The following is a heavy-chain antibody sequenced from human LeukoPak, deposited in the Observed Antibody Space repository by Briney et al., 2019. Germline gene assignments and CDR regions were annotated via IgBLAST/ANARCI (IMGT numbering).Heavy chain of an antibody. Sequence: SETLSLTCIVSGGSISGYYWNWIRQPPGRGLEWIGYIYYNGNTNYNPSLRSRVTISVDTSKNQFYLKLNSVTAADTAVYYCARRVAGRFDHWGQGILVTVSS. CDR1: GGSISGYY. CDR3: ARRVAGRFDH. CDR2: IYYNGNT. J-gene: IGHJ4*02. D-gene: IGHD2-15*01. V-gene: IGHV4-59*08.